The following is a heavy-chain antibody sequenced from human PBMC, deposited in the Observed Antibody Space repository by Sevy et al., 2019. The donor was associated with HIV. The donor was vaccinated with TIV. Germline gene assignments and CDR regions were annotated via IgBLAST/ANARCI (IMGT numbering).Heavy chain of an antibody. V-gene: IGHV3-43*01. CDR3: AKDIPGYSGFDH. CDR1: GFTFDDYT. Sequence: GGSLRLSCAASGFTFDDYTMHLVRQVPGKGLEWVSLISWDAKKTDYADSVEGRFTVSRDNRKNSLYLQMNSLRSEDTALYFCAKDIPGYSGFDHWGQGTLVTVSS. J-gene: IGHJ4*02. CDR2: ISWDAKKT. D-gene: IGHD3-10*01.